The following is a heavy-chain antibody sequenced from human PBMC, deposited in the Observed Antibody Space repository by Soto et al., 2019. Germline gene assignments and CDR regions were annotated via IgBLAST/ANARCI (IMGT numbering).Heavy chain of an antibody. CDR1: GYTFTSYY. CDR3: ARVGGYSYGGVDY. CDR2: INPSGGST. J-gene: IGHJ4*02. D-gene: IGHD5-18*01. Sequence: QVQLVQSGAEVKKPGASVKVSCKASGYTFTSYYMHWVRQAPGQGLEWMGIINPSGGSTTYAQKFQGRVTMTRDTSRSTVYMGLSSLRSEDTAVYYWARVGGYSYGGVDYWGQGTLVTVSS. V-gene: IGHV1-46*01.